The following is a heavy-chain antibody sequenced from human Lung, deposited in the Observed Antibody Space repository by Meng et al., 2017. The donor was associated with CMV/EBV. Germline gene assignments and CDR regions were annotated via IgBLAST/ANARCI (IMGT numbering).Heavy chain of an antibody. CDR3: AGSYSDNTCRHPHWFAP. V-gene: IGHV3-21*01. Sequence: GEXXKISCAASGFTFSDYNMNWVRQAPGKGLEWVSSISRNSGYIYYADSVKGRLTISRDNAKNALYLQMNSLRAEDTAVYNCAGSYSDNTCRHPHWFAPWXQGTLVTVSS. D-gene: IGHD3-22*01. CDR1: GFTFSDYN. J-gene: IGHJ5*02. CDR2: ISRNSGYI.